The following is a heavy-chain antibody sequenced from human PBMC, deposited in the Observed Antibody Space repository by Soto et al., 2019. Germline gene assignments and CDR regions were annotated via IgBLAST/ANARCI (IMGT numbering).Heavy chain of an antibody. V-gene: IGHV3-30*03. Sequence: GGSLRLSCAASGFTFSSYGMHWVRQAPGKGLEWVAVISYDGSNKYYADSVKGRFTISRDNSKNTLYLQMNSLRAEDTAVYYCARPIYYDSSGYTDAFDIWGQGTMVTVS. CDR2: ISYDGSNK. D-gene: IGHD3-22*01. CDR1: GFTFSSYG. CDR3: ARPIYYDSSGYTDAFDI. J-gene: IGHJ3*02.